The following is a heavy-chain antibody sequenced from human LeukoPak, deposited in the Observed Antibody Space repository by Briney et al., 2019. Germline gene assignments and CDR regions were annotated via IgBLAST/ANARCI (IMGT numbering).Heavy chain of an antibody. V-gene: IGHV1-2*02. CDR3: ARRGLAASSDS. CDR2: INPPSGST. Sequence: ASVKVSCRASGYSFTGYFILWMRQAPGQGLEWLGWINPPSGSTNYATKFQGRVTSTRDTSINTVYLEVTSLRPDDTAIYYCARRGLAASSDSWGQGTLVTVSS. CDR1: GYSFTGYF. J-gene: IGHJ4*02. D-gene: IGHD2-15*01.